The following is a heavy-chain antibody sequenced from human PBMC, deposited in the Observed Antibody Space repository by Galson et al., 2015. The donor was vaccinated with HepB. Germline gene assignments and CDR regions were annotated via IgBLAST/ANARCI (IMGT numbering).Heavy chain of an antibody. CDR3: ATEVWGGWFATLDS. D-gene: IGHD6-19*01. Sequence: SVKVSCKASGGAFSSFSISWVRQAPGQGLEWMGGITPIFDTPQYAQKFQDRVSITADKSTTTAYMELSTLSSKDTAVYYCATEVWGGWFATLDSWGQGTLVTVSS. CDR2: ITPIFDTP. V-gene: IGHV1-69*06. J-gene: IGHJ4*02. CDR1: GGAFSSFS.